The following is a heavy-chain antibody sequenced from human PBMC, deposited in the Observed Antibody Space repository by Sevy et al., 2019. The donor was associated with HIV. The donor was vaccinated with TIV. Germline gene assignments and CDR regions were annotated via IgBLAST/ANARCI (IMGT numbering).Heavy chain of an antibody. J-gene: IGHJ4*02. CDR2: ISGSGGSGDKT. D-gene: IGHD3-22*01. Sequence: GGSLRLSCAASGFTFSRYAMNWVRQAPGKGLEWVSGISGSGGSGDKTIYADSVKGRFTISRDDSKNSLYLQLNSLRAEDTAIYYCARKYDSSGYFDYWGQGTLVTVSS. CDR3: ARKYDSSGYFDY. V-gene: IGHV3-23*01. CDR1: GFTFSRYA.